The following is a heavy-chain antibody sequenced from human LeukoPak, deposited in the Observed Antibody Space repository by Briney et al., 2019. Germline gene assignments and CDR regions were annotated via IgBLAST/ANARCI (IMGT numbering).Heavy chain of an antibody. D-gene: IGHD6-19*01. CDR3: ARDQGSGWSFDY. CDR2: IYYSGST. J-gene: IGHJ4*02. CDR1: GGSISSSSYY. V-gene: IGHV4-39*07. Sequence: SETLSLTCTVPGGSISSSSYYWGWIRQPPGKGLEWIGSIYYSGSTYYNPSLKSRVTISVDTSKNQFSLKLSSVTAADTAVYYCARDQGSGWSFDYWGQGTLVTVSS.